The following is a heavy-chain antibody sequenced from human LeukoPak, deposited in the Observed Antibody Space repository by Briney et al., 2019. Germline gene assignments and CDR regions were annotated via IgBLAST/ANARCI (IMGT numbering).Heavy chain of an antibody. J-gene: IGHJ4*02. CDR2: FYNDGSP. D-gene: IGHD3-22*01. Sequence: GGSLRLSCAASGFTIRTSYMGWVRQAPGKGLEGVAVFYNDGSPYYVDLVKDRFTISRDSSKNTLDLQMNRLSADDPAGVYFWGVHDYDRRNYFDYWGQGTLVTVSS. V-gene: IGHV3-66*01. CDR3: WGVHDYDRRNYFDY. CDR1: GFTIRTSY.